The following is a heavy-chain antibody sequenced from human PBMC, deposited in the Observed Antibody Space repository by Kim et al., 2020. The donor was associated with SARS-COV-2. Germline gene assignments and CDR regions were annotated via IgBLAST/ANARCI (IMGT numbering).Heavy chain of an antibody. D-gene: IGHD2-2*01. CDR3: ARHYCGSTTCFRVIDY. V-gene: IGHV4-39*01. Sequence: PALKSRVTISVDTSKNQSSLQLSSGTAADTAVYYCARHYCGSTTCFRVIDYWGQGTLVTLSS. J-gene: IGHJ4*02.